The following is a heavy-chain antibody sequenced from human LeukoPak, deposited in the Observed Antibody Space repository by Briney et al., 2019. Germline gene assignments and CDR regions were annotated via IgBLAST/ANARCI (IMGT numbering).Heavy chain of an antibody. CDR3: ARVNYYDSSGSYFDY. D-gene: IGHD3-22*01. CDR2: IYTSGST. CDR1: GGSISSYY. Sequence: SETLSLTCTVSGGSISSYYWSWIRQPAGKGLEWIGRIYTSGSTNYNPSLKSRVTMSVDTSKNQFSLKLSSVTAADTAVYYCARVNYYDSSGSYFDYWGQGTLVTVSS. J-gene: IGHJ4*02. V-gene: IGHV4-4*07.